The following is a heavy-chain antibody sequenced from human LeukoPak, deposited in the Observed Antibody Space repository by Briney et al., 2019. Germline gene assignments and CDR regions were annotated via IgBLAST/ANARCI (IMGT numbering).Heavy chain of an antibody. Sequence: PGRSLRLSCAASGFTFSSYAMHWVRQAPGKGLEWVAVISYDGSNKYYADSVKGRFTISRDNSKNTLYLQMNSLRAEDTAVYYCARPRDGGDHGAFDIWGQGTMVTVSS. J-gene: IGHJ3*02. CDR1: GFTFSSYA. D-gene: IGHD3-16*01. V-gene: IGHV3-30-3*01. CDR2: ISYDGSNK. CDR3: ARPRDGGDHGAFDI.